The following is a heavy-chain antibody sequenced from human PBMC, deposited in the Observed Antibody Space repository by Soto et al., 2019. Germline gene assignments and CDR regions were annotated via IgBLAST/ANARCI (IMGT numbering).Heavy chain of an antibody. V-gene: IGHV1-69*13. Sequence: SVKVSCKASGGTVSSYAISWMRKTPGPGLEWMGGIIPIFGTANYAQKFQGRVTITADESTSTAYMELSRLRSEDTAVYYCARFEVDLVSSSSWGQGTLVTVSS. D-gene: IGHD3-9*01. CDR3: ARFEVDLVSSSS. CDR2: IIPIFGTA. CDR1: GGTVSSYA. J-gene: IGHJ4*02.